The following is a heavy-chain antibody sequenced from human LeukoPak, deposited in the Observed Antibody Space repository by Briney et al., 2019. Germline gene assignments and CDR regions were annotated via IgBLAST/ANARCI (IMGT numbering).Heavy chain of an antibody. CDR2: IIPILGIA. CDR3: ASWSSSGD. D-gene: IGHD3-22*01. J-gene: IGHJ4*02. Sequence: SVRVSCKASGGTFSSYAISWVRQAPGQGLEWMGRIIPILGIANYAQKFQGRVTITADKSTSTAYMELSSLRSEDTAVYYCASWSSSGDWGQGTLVTVSS. V-gene: IGHV1-69*04. CDR1: GGTFSSYA.